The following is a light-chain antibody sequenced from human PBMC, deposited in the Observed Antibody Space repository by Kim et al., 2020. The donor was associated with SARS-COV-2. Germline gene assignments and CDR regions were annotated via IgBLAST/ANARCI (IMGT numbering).Light chain of an antibody. Sequence: PSALSASVGDRVTITCRASQSISSWLAWYQQKPGKAPKLLIYDAASLESGVPSRFSGSGSGTEFTLTISSLQPDDFATYYCQQADTFGQGTKLEI. J-gene: IGKJ2*01. CDR3: QQADT. CDR1: QSISSW. V-gene: IGKV1-5*01. CDR2: DAA.